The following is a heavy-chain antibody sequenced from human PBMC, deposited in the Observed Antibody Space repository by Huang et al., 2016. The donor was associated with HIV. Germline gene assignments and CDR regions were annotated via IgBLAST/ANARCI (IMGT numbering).Heavy chain of an antibody. J-gene: IGHJ4*02. Sequence: QVQLVPSGAEMKKSGSSVKVSCKASGGTVSSFSFTGVRQAPGHGLEWMGGITPLHVTKDLAQKFRGRVTLTADESTNTAFMELSGLTSQDTAVYYCARGVGNSNRGFDIWGQGTLVTVS. CDR2: ITPLHVTK. CDR3: ARGVGNSNRGFDI. V-gene: IGHV1-69*13. CDR1: GGTVSSFS. D-gene: IGHD5-18*01.